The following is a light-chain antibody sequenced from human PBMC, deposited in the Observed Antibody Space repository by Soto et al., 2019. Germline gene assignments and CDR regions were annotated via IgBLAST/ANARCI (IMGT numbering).Light chain of an antibody. J-gene: IGKJ3*01. V-gene: IGKV1D-12*01. CDR3: QQANSFPRT. Sequence: IQMTQSPSSVSASVGDRVTITCRASQDISVWLAWYQQKPGKAPKLLIYAASNLQTGVPSRFSGSGSGTEFTLTISSLQPEDFATYYCQQANSFPRTFGPGTKVDIK. CDR2: AAS. CDR1: QDISVW.